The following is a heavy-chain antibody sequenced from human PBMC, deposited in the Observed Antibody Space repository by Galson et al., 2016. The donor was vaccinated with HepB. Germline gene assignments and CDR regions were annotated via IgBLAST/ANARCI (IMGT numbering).Heavy chain of an antibody. D-gene: IGHD3-22*01. CDR1: GFTFTTYA. Sequence: SLRLSCAASGFTFTTYAMSWVRQAPGKGLEWVSSISGSGGSTYDADAVKGRFTISRDNSKNTLYLQMNSLRAEDTALYYCAKDSSAYYYVSFYYYAMDVWGQGTTVTVSS. V-gene: IGHV3-23*01. J-gene: IGHJ6*02. CDR3: AKDSSAYYYVSFYYYAMDV. CDR2: ISGSGGST.